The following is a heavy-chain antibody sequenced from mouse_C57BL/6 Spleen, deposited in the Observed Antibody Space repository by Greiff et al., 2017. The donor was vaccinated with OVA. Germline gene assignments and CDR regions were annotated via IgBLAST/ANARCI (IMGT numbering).Heavy chain of an antibody. D-gene: IGHD1-1*01. J-gene: IGHJ4*01. V-gene: IGHV1-59*01. Sequence: VQLQQPGAELVRPGTSVKLSCKASGYTFTSYWMHWVKQRPGQGLEWIGVIDPSDSYTNYNQQFKGKATLTVDTSSSTAYMQLSSLTSEDSAVYYCARSAVVTGDYAMDYWGQGTSVTVSS. CDR3: ARSAVVTGDYAMDY. CDR1: GYTFTSYW. CDR2: IDPSDSYT.